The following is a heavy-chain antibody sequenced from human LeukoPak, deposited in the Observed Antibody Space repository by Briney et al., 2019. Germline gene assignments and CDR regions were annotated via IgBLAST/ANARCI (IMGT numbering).Heavy chain of an antibody. Sequence: RASETLSLTCAVYGGSFSGYYWSWIRQPPGKGLEWIGEINHSGSTNYNPSLKSRVTTSVDTSKNQFSLKLSSVTAADTAVYYCARGRNYYGSGSYSVKYWGQGTLVTVSS. CDR1: GGSFSGYY. J-gene: IGHJ4*02. V-gene: IGHV4-34*01. CDR3: ARGRNYYGSGSYSVKY. CDR2: INHSGST. D-gene: IGHD3-10*01.